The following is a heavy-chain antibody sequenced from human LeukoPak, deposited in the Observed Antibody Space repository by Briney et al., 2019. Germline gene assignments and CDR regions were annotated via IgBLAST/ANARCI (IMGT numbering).Heavy chain of an antibody. CDR1: GLTFSSYA. CDR2: ISGSGGST. CDR3: ARRDYYDSSGYQH. J-gene: IGHJ1*01. V-gene: IGHV3-23*01. Sequence: GGSLRLSCAASGLTFSSYAMSWVRQAPGKGLEWVSAISGSGGSTYYADSVKGRFTISRDNAKNSLYLQMNSLRAEDTALYYCARRDYYDSSGYQHWGQGTLVTVSS. D-gene: IGHD3-22*01.